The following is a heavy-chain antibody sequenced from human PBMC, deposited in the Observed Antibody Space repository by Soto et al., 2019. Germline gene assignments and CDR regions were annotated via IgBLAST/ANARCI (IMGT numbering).Heavy chain of an antibody. D-gene: IGHD5-12*01. CDR2: ISAYNGNR. CDR1: GYIFTSYG. CDR3: AGDLGGFPDY. V-gene: IGHV1-18*01. Sequence: ASVRVSCKASGYIFTSYGISWLRQAPGQGLEWMGWISAYNGNRKYAQKFQGRVTMTTDTSTSTAYMELRSLRSDDTAVYYCAGDLGGFPDYWGQGTLVTVSS. J-gene: IGHJ4*02.